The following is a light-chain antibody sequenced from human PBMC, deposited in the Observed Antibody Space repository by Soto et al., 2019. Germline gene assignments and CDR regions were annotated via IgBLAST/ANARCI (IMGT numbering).Light chain of an antibody. CDR3: ISYTSSSTCV. CDR2: DVS. Sequence: QSLLTQPASVSGSPGQSITISCTGTSSDVGDYNYVSWYQQHPGKAPKLMIYDVSNRPSGVSNRFSGSKSGNTASLTISGLQAEDEADYYCISYTSSSTCVFGTGTKVTVL. J-gene: IGLJ1*01. V-gene: IGLV2-14*01. CDR1: SSDVGDYNY.